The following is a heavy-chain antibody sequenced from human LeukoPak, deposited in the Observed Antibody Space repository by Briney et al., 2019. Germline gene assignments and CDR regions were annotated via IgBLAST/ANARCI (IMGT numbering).Heavy chain of an antibody. D-gene: IGHD3-9*01. CDR1: AFTFTSDA. J-gene: IGHJ3*02. CDR2: ISGSGGST. CDR3: AKVPGLGFSDWLSGAFDM. Sequence: GPSLTLSCAASAFTFTSDAMSWVRQAPGKGPEWVSVISGSGGSTYSANSVKGRFTISRDKSKNPLYLQMHSLRAEDTAVCHCAKVPGLGFSDWLSGAFDMWGQGTMVTVSS. V-gene: IGHV3-23*01.